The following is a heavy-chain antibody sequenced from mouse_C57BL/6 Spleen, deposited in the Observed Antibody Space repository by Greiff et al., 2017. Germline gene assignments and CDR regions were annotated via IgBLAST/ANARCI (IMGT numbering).Heavy chain of an antibody. CDR3: ASGGRTEYFDV. V-gene: IGHV1-61*01. J-gene: IGHJ1*03. Sequence: QVQLQQPGAELVRPGSSVKLSCKASGYTFTSYWMDWVKQRPGQGLEWIGNIYPSDSETHYNQKFKDKATLTVDKSSSTAYMQLSSLTSEDSAVYFCASGGRTEYFDVWGTGTPVTVSS. CDR2: IYPSDSET. D-gene: IGHD1-1*02. CDR1: GYTFTSYW.